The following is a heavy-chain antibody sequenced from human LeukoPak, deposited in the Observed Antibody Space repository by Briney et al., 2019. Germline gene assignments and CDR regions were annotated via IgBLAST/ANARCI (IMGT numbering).Heavy chain of an antibody. CDR1: GGSVSGNTYY. CDR3: SRRVLGSGRQDC. V-gene: IGHV4-39*01. Sequence: SETLSLTCTVSGGSVSGNTYYWVWIRQPPGKGLEWIGNTYSGGTAHYNPSLRSRITISVDTSKRQISRKRNSLTAADTVVYYCSRRVLGSGRQDCGGQGTLVTVSS. D-gene: IGHD2-15*01. J-gene: IGHJ4*02. CDR2: TYSGGTA.